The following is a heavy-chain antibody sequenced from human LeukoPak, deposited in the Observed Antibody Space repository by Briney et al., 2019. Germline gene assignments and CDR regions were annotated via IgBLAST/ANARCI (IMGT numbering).Heavy chain of an antibody. V-gene: IGHV3-11*04. D-gene: IGHD2-15*01. CDR2: INGSGTPI. J-gene: IGHJ4*02. CDR3: APGDCSGSSCLD. Sequence: SCKVSGYTLTELSMHWVRQALGKGLEWVSYINGSGTPIYYAGSVTPRLTTSRDNAKKSMYLHMNSRRGEDTAVYYCAPGDCSGSSCLDWGQGTLVTVSS. CDR1: GYTLTELS.